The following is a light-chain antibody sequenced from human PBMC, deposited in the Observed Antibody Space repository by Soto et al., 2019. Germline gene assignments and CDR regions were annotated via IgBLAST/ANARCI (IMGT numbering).Light chain of an antibody. Sequence: LTQPASVSGSPGQSITISCTGTSSDVGGYNYVSWYQQHPGKAPKLMIYDVSNRPSGVSYRFSGSKSGNTASLTISGLQAEDEADYYCTSYTTSSTRVFGTGTKVTVL. V-gene: IGLV2-14*03. J-gene: IGLJ1*01. CDR2: DVS. CDR3: TSYTTSSTRV. CDR1: SSDVGGYNY.